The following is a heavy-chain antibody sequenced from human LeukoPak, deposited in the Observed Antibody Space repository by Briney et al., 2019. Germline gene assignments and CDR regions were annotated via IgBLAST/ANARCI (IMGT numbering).Heavy chain of an antibody. J-gene: IGHJ3*02. V-gene: IGHV3-48*04. CDR3: VPLYDGYFDWLQTDDAFDI. Sequence: GGSLRLSCAASGFTFSSYSMNWVRQAPGKGLEWVSYISSSSSTIYYADSVKGRFPTSRDNAKNSLYLQMNSLRAEDTAVYYCVPLYDGYFDWLQTDDAFDIWGQGTMVTVSS. CDR2: ISSSSSTI. D-gene: IGHD3-9*01. CDR1: GFTFSSYS.